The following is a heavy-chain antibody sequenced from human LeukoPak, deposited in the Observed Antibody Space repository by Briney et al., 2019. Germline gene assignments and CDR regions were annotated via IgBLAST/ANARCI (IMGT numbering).Heavy chain of an antibody. D-gene: IGHD2-15*01. CDR3: ARDLDVVAVAAQPYYYYGMDV. Sequence: GRSLRLSCAASGFTFSSYAMHWVRQAPGKGLEWVAVISYDGSNKYYADSVKGRFTISRDNSKNTLYLQMNSLRAEDTAVYYCARDLDVVAVAAQPYYYYGMDVWGQGTTVTVSS. CDR2: ISYDGSNK. CDR1: GFTFSSYA. J-gene: IGHJ6*02. V-gene: IGHV3-30-3*01.